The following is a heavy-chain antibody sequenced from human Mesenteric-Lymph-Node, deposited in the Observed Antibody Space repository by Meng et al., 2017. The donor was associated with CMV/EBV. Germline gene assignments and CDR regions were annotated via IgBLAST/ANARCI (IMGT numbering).Heavy chain of an antibody. J-gene: IGHJ4*02. D-gene: IGHD3-22*01. V-gene: IGHV3-21*01. Sequence: FTFSSYSMNWVRQTPGKGLEWVSSISSSSSYIYYADSVKGRFTISRDNAKNSLYLQMNSLRAEDTAVYYCARDSSFDYYDSSGRFDYWGQGTLVTVSS. CDR2: ISSSSSYI. CDR3: ARDSSFDYYDSSGRFDY. CDR1: FTFSSYS.